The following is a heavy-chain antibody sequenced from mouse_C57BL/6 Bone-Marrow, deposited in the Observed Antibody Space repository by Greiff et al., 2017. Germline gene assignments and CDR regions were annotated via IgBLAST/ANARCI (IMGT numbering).Heavy chain of an antibody. V-gene: IGHV1-82*01. CDR2: IYPGDGDT. CDR1: GYAFSSSW. CDR3: ERLGRGFAY. J-gene: IGHJ3*01. D-gene: IGHD3-3*01. Sequence: QVQLQQSGPELVKPGASVKISCQASGYAFSSSWMNWVKQRPGKGLEWIGRIYPGDGDTNYNGKFKGKATLTADKSSSTAYMQLSSLTSEDSAVYVCERLGRGFAYWGQGALVTVSA.